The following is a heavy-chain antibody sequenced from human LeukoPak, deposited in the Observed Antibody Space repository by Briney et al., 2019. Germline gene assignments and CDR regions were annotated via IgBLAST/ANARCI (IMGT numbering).Heavy chain of an antibody. J-gene: IGHJ5*02. CDR3: ARGYDFWIGYFDP. V-gene: IGHV4-34*01. D-gene: IGHD3-3*01. CDR1: GGSFSGYY. Sequence: SETLSLTCAVYGGSFSGYYWSWIRQPPGKGLEWIGEINHSGSTNYNPSLKSRVTISVDTSKNQFSLKLSSVTAADTAVYYCARGYDFWIGYFDPWGQGTLVTVSS. CDR2: INHSGST.